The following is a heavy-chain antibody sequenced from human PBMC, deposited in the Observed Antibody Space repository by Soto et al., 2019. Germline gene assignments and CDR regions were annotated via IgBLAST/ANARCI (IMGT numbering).Heavy chain of an antibody. V-gene: IGHV6-1*01. CDR1: GDSVSSNSAA. CDR2: TYYRSKWYN. J-gene: IGHJ6*02. Sequence: SQTFSLTCAISGDSVSSNSAAWNWIRQSPSRGLEWLGRTYYRSKWYNDYAVSVKSRITINPDTSKNQFSLQLNSVTPEDTAVYYCAREGGSYYAGDYYYGMDVWGQGTTVTVSS. CDR3: AREGGSYYAGDYYYGMDV. D-gene: IGHD1-26*01.